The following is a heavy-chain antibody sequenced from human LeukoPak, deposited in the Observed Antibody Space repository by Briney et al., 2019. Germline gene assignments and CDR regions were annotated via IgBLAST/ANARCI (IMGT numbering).Heavy chain of an antibody. V-gene: IGHV1-69*13. D-gene: IGHD4-17*01. Sequence: SVKVSCKASGGTFSSYAISWVRQAPGQGLEWMGGIIPIFGTANYAQKFQGRVTITADESTSTVYMELSSLKSQDTAVYYCARGYRDYGDSRLGYAFDIWGQGTMVTVSS. CDR2: IIPIFGTA. CDR3: ARGYRDYGDSRLGYAFDI. J-gene: IGHJ3*02. CDR1: GGTFSSYA.